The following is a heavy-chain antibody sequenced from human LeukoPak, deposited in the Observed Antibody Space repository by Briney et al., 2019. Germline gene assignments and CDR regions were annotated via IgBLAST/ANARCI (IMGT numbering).Heavy chain of an antibody. D-gene: IGHD5-18*01. CDR1: GFTFSNYA. Sequence: GGSLRLSCAASGFTFSNYAMSWGRQAPGKGLEWVSVISRGGNTYFADSVKGRFTISRDNSENTLYLQMNSLRAEDSAVYYCAKGGYSYGYFDYWGQGILVTVSS. J-gene: IGHJ4*02. V-gene: IGHV3-23*01. CDR2: ISRGGNT. CDR3: AKGGYSYGYFDY.